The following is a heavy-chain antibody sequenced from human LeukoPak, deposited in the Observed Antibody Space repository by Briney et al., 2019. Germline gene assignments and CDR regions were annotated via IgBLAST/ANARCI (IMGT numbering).Heavy chain of an antibody. D-gene: IGHD3-3*01. CDR3: AKETPKTPILTIDY. CDR2: VSYDGSNK. V-gene: IGHV3-30*18. Sequence: GGSLRLSCGASGFSFSRYGMHWVRQAPGKGLEWVAVVSYDGSNKYYADSVKGRFTISRDNSKNTLYLQMNCLRAEDTAVYYCAKETPKTPILTIDYWGQGTLVTVSS. J-gene: IGHJ4*02. CDR1: GFSFSRYG.